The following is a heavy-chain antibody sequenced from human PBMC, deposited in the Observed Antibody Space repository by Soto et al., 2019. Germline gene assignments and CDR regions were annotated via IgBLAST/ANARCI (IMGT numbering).Heavy chain of an antibody. CDR1: GGSVNTDSC. J-gene: IGHJ4*02. Sequence: QVQLQESGPGLVSPLGTLSLTCAVSGGSVNTDSCWTWVRQPPGKGLEWIGEIHRSRGTNYKSSLKSRVTISRDSSTNHFPLRLNSLTAADTAVYYCASREEARPFWGQGTLVAVSS. V-gene: IGHV4-4*02. D-gene: IGHD6-6*01. CDR3: ASREEARPF. CDR2: IHRSRGT.